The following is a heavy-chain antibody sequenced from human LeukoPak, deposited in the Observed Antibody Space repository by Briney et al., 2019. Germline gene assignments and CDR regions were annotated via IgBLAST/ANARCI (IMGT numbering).Heavy chain of an antibody. V-gene: IGHV3-30*02. CDR1: GSTLSSHG. Sequence: GGSLRVSCAPSGSTLSSHGMHWVRQAPGKGLDWVAFIRYDGSKKFYADSVKGRFTISRDNSKNTLDLQMNSLRTDDTAVYYCAKVDDYYGSGSYLVDSWGQGTLVTVSS. CDR3: AKVDDYYGSGSYLVDS. CDR2: IRYDGSKK. J-gene: IGHJ4*02. D-gene: IGHD3-10*01.